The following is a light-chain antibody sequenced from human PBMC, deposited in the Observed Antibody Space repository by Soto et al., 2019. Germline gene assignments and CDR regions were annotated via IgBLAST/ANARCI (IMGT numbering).Light chain of an antibody. CDR1: QGISNY. V-gene: IGKV1-27*01. CDR2: AAS. Sequence: DIQMTQSPSSLSASVGDRVTITCRASQGISNYLAWYQQIPGKVPKLLISAASTLHSGVPSRFSGSGSGTDFTLTISSVQAEDVATYYCQKYTNVPTFGGGTKVEIK. J-gene: IGKJ4*01. CDR3: QKYTNVPT.